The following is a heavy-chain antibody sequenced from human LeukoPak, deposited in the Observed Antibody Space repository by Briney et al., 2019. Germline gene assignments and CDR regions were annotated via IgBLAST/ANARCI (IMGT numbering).Heavy chain of an antibody. CDR1: GFTFSSYS. Sequence: GGSLRLSCAASGFTFSSYSMNWVRQAPGKGLEWVSSISTGSNYIYYADSVKGRFTISRDNAKNSLYLQMNSLRAEDTAVYYCARDRRDGYNYDYWGQETLVTVSS. CDR3: ARDRRDGYNYDY. D-gene: IGHD5-24*01. J-gene: IGHJ4*02. CDR2: ISTGSNYI. V-gene: IGHV3-21*01.